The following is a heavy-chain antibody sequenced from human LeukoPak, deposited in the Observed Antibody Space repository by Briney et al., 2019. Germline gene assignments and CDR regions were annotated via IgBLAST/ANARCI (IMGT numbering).Heavy chain of an antibody. CDR1: GYTFTDYY. D-gene: IGHD3-10*01. CDR2: INPNSGGT. CDR3: ARDSGLSYYGSLSCYMDV. V-gene: IGHV1-2*02. Sequence: ASVKVSCKASGYTFTDYYINWVRQAPGQGLEWMGWINPNSGGTNYAQKFQGRVTMTRDTSISTAYMELSRLRSDDTAVYYCARDSGLSYYGSLSCYMDVWGKGTTVTVSS. J-gene: IGHJ6*03.